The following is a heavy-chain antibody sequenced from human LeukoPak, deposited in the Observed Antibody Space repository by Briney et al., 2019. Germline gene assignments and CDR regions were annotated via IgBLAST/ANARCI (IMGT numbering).Heavy chain of an antibody. V-gene: IGHV4-39*01. CDR3: ARREVVGSYSWFDP. D-gene: IGHD2-2*01. J-gene: IGHJ5*02. CDR1: GGSISSSSYY. Sequence: SETLSLTCTVSGGSISSSSYYWGWIRQPPGKGLEWIGSIYYSGSTYYNPSLKSRVTTSVDTSKNQFSLKLSSVTAADTAVYYCARREVVGSYSWFDPWGQGTLVTVSS. CDR2: IYYSGST.